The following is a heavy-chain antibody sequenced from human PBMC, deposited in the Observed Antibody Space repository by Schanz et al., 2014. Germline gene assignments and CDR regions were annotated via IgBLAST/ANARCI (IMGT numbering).Heavy chain of an antibody. D-gene: IGHD3-10*01. CDR1: GFTFSSYS. J-gene: IGHJ1*01. V-gene: IGHV3-48*01. Sequence: EVQLVESGGGLVQPGGSLRLSCGGSGFTFSSYSMNWVRQAPGKGLEWLSYIATSSSTRHYADSVKGRVTISRDNAKNSVSLQMRRLRVEDTAVYYCASGVHVSSLQKGLQFWGRGTLVIVSS. CDR2: IATSSSTR. CDR3: ASGVHVSSLQKGLQF.